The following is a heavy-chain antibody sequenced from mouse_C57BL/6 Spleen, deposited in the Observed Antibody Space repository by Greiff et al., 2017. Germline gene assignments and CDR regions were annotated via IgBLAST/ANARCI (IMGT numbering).Heavy chain of an antibody. CDR3: ARVRLGLRFPYAMDY. V-gene: IGHV5-9*01. Sequence: EVMLVESGGGLVKPGGSLKLSCAASGFTFSSYTMSWVRQTPEKRLEWVATISGGGGNTYYPDSVKGRFTISRDNAKNTLYLQMSSLRSEDTALYYCARVRLGLRFPYAMDYWGQGTSVTVSS. CDR1: GFTFSSYT. D-gene: IGHD2-4*01. CDR2: ISGGGGNT. J-gene: IGHJ4*01.